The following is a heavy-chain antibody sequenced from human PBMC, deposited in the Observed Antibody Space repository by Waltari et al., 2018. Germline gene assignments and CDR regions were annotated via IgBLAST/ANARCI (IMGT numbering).Heavy chain of an antibody. CDR2: IKQDGSEK. Sequence: EVQLVESGGGLVQPGGSLRLSCAASGFTFSSYWMSWVRQAPGKGLEWVANIKQDGSEKYYVDSVKGRFTISRDNAKNSLYLQMNSLRAEDTAVYYCARDLLDGSSSVLDYWGQGTLVTVSS. D-gene: IGHD6-13*01. J-gene: IGHJ4*02. CDR3: ARDLLDGSSSVLDY. CDR1: GFTFSSYW. V-gene: IGHV3-7*01.